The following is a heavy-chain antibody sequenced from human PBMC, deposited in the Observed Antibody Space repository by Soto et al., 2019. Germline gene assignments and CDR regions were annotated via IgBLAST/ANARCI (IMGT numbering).Heavy chain of an antibody. CDR2: IYYSGST. CDR1: GGSISSSSYY. J-gene: IGHJ5*02. V-gene: IGHV4-39*01. D-gene: IGHD1-26*01. CDR3: ARPVGDGYNWFDP. Sequence: PSETLSLTYTVSGGSISSSSYYWGWIRQPPGKGLEWIGSIYYSGSTYYNPSLKSRVTISVDTSKNQFSLKLSSVTAADTVVYYGARPVGDGYNWFDPWGQGTLVTVSS.